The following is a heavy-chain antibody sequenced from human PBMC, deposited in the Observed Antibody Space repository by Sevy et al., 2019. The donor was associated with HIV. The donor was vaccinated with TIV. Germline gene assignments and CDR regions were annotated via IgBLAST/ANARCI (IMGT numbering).Heavy chain of an antibody. CDR1: GFTFSSYW. D-gene: IGHD3-3*01. CDR3: ARLNRGYDFWSGYSSGGAFDI. V-gene: IGHV3-7*01. Sequence: GGSLRLSCAASGFTFSSYWMSWVRQAPGKGLEWVANTKQDGSEKYYVDSVKGRFTISRDNAKNSLYLQMNSLRAEDTAVYYCARLNRGYDFWSGYSSGGAFDIWGQGTMVTVSS. CDR2: TKQDGSEK. J-gene: IGHJ3*02.